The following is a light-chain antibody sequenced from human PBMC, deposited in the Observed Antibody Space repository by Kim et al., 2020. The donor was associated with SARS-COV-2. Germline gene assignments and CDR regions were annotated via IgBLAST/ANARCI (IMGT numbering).Light chain of an antibody. J-gene: IGKJ2*01. V-gene: IGKV3D-15*01. Sequence: EIVMTQSPATLSVSPGERATLSCRASQSVSSNLAWYQHKPGQAPRLLIYGASTRATGIPARFSGSGSGTEFTLTISSLQSEDFATYYCPQYNDWPPATFGQGTKLDI. CDR1: QSVSSN. CDR2: GAS. CDR3: PQYNDWPPAT.